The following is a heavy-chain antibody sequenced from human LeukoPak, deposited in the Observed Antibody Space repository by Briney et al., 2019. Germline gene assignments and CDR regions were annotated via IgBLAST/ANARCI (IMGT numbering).Heavy chain of an antibody. D-gene: IGHD5-12*01. CDR1: GFTFNDYG. Sequence: SGGSPRLSCAASGFTFNDYGLHWVRQAPGKGLGWVSGISWNSGTIDYADSVKGRFTISRDNARKSLYLQMNSLRDEDTAMYYCAKDTGGYDLFCDYWGQGALVTVSS. J-gene: IGHJ4*02. CDR2: ISWNSGTI. V-gene: IGHV3-9*01. CDR3: AKDTGGYDLFCDY.